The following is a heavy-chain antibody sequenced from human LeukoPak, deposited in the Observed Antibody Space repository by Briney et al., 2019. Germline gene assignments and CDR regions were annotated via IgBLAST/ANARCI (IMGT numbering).Heavy chain of an antibody. CDR2: NYPGGSDT. Sequence: VGDPMIPWCGFGWGFTNYWFGWGRQVPGEGAGGVGSNYPGGSDTRYTPSFQGRVTITADKSVNTAYPQWNSLKASDTAMFSCARLGLESYGNSGYYYLDYWGQGALVTVSS. CDR3: ARLGLESYGNSGYYYLDY. CDR1: GWGFTNYW. V-gene: IGHV5-51*01. D-gene: IGHD3-22*01. J-gene: IGHJ4*02.